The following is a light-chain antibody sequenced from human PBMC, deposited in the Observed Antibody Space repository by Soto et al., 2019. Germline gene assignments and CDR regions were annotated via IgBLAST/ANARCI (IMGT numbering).Light chain of an antibody. V-gene: IGLV1-40*01. J-gene: IGLJ3*02. CDR2: GNS. CDR3: QSYDSSLSAWV. CDR1: SSNIGAGYD. Sequence: QSVLTQPPSVSGAPGQRVTISCTGSSSNIGAGYDVHWYQQLPGTAPKHLIYGNSNRPSGVPDRFSGSKSGTSASLAITGLEADDEADYYCQSYDSSLSAWVFVGGTQLTVL.